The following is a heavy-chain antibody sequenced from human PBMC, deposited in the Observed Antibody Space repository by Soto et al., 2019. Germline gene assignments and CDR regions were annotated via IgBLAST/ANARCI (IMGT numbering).Heavy chain of an antibody. Sequence: QVQLVQSGAEVKKPGASVKVSCKASGYTFTSYDINWVRQATGQGLEWMGWMNPNSGNTGYAQKFQGRVTMTRNTSISTAYMELRSLRSEDTAVYYCARVVIDYYYYYGMDVWGQGTTVTVSS. CDR2: MNPNSGNT. D-gene: IGHD3-22*01. J-gene: IGHJ6*02. CDR1: GYTFTSYD. V-gene: IGHV1-8*01. CDR3: ARVVIDYYYYYGMDV.